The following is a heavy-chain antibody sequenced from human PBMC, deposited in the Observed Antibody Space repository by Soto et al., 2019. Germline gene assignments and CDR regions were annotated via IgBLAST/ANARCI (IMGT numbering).Heavy chain of an antibody. CDR2: FDPEDGET. CDR3: ATDLRWQEFDY. J-gene: IGHJ4*02. Sequence: ASVKVSCKVSGYTLTELSMHWVRQAPGKGLEWMGGFDPEDGETIYAQKFQGRVTMTGDTSTDTAYMELSSLRSEDTAVYYCATDLRWQEFDYWGRGTLVTVSS. D-gene: IGHD4-17*01. V-gene: IGHV1-24*01. CDR1: GYTLTELS.